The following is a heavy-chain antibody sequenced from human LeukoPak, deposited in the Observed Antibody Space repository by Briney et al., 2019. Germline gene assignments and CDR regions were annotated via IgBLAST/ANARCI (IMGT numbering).Heavy chain of an antibody. CDR2: ISYDGSNK. V-gene: IGHV3-30*18. CDR1: GFTFSSCG. CDR3: AKGREDGYSYGYPIDY. J-gene: IGHJ4*02. Sequence: GGSLRLSCAASGFTFSSCGMHWVRQAPGKGLEWVAVISYDGSNKYYADSVKGRFTISRDNSKNTLYLQMNSLRAEDTAVYYCAKGREDGYSYGYPIDYWGQGTLVTVSS. D-gene: IGHD5-18*01.